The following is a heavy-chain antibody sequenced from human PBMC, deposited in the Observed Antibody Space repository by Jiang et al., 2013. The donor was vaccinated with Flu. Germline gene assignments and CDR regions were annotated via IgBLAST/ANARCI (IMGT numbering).Heavy chain of an antibody. J-gene: IGHJ4*02. V-gene: IGHV6-1*01. CDR3: ARGMFYYDSNGYDHFDY. Sequence: QTLSLTCAISGDSVSNNNAAWNWIRQSPSRGLEWLGRTDYRSKWYNDYTISVKSRITINPDTSKNQFSLQLNSVTPEDTAVYYCARGMFYYDSNGYDHFDYWGQGTLVTVSS. CDR1: GDSVSNNNAA. D-gene: IGHD3-22*01. CDR2: TDYRSKWYN.